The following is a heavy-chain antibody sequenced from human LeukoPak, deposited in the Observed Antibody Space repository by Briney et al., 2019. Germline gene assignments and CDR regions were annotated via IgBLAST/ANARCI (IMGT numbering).Heavy chain of an antibody. CDR2: INHSGST. Sequence: SETLSLTCTVSGGSISSSSYYWSWIRQPPGKGLEWIGEINHSGSTNYNPSLKSRVTISVDTSKNQFSLKLSSVTAEDTAVYYCARDKHFGSGSPEDYWGQGTLVTVSS. J-gene: IGHJ4*02. CDR3: ARDKHFGSGSPEDY. CDR1: GGSISSSSYY. D-gene: IGHD3-10*01. V-gene: IGHV4-39*07.